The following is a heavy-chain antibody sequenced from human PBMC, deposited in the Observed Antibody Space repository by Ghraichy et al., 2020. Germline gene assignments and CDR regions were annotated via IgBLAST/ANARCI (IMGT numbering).Heavy chain of an antibody. V-gene: IGHV4-59*01. CDR3: AREDLCGLFDY. D-gene: IGHD5-12*01. Sequence: SETLSLTCSVSGYSIHNYYWAWIRQPPGKTLEWLGYIKSSGDSRYRSSLQSRVTMSMDTSKNQFSLRLTSVTAADTAIYYCAREDLCGLFDYWGRGTLITVS. J-gene: IGHJ4*02. CDR2: IKSSGDS. CDR1: GYSIHNYY.